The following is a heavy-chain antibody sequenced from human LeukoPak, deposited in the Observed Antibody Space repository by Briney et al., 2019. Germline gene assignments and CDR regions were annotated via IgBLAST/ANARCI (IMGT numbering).Heavy chain of an antibody. J-gene: IGHJ4*02. V-gene: IGHV3-48*03. Sequence: PGGSLRLSCAASGLTFSTYEMNWVRQAPGKELEWVSSISSSSSTIYYADSVKGRFTISRDNAKNSLYLQMNSLRAEGTAVYYCASGGYNNYINQWGQGTLVTVSS. D-gene: IGHD4-11*01. CDR3: ASGGYNNYINQ. CDR2: ISSSSSTI. CDR1: GLTFSTYE.